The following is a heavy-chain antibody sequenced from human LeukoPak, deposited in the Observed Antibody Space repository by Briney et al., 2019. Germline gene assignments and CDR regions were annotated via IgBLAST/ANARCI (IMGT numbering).Heavy chain of an antibody. Sequence: ASVKVSCKASGYTFTGYYIHWVRQAPGQGLEWMGWINPNSGGTNYAQKFQGRVTMTRDTSISTAYMELSRLRSDDTAVYYCARVPKLVVVAATPLDYWGQGTLVTVSS. CDR3: ARVPKLVVVAATPLDY. CDR1: GYTFTGYY. CDR2: INPNSGGT. J-gene: IGHJ4*02. V-gene: IGHV1-2*02. D-gene: IGHD2-15*01.